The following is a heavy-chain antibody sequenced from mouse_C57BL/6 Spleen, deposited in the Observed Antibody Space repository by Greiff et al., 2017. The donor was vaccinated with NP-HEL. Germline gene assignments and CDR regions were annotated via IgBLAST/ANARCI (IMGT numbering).Heavy chain of an antibody. J-gene: IGHJ3*01. D-gene: IGHD2-5*01. CDR2: IYPRSGNT. CDR1: GYTFTSYG. V-gene: IGHV1-81*01. CDR3: ARVYYSNYVWFAY. Sequence: QVQLQQSGAELARPGASVKLSCKASGYTFTSYGISWVKQRTGQGLEWIGEIYPRSGNTYYNEKFKGKATLTADKSSSTAYMELRSLTSYYSAVYFCARVYYSNYVWFAYWGQGTLVTVSA.